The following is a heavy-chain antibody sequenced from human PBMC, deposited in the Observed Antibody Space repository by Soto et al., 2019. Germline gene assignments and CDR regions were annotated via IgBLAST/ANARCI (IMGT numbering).Heavy chain of an antibody. CDR2: INHSGST. Sequence: QVPLQPGGAGLLKPSETLSLTCAVYGGSFSGYYWSWIRQPPGKGLEWIGEINHSGSTNYNPSLKSRVTISVDTSKNQFSLKLSSVTAADTAVYYCARVLRSGSVSQYYYYGMDVWGQGTTVTVSS. D-gene: IGHD1-26*01. V-gene: IGHV4-34*01. J-gene: IGHJ6*02. CDR1: GGSFSGYY. CDR3: ARVLRSGSVSQYYYYGMDV.